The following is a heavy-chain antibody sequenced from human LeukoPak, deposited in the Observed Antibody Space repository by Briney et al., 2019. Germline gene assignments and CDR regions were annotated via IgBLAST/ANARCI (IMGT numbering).Heavy chain of an antibody. CDR1: GFTFSSYA. Sequence: GGSLRLSCAASGFTFSSYAMSWVRRAPGKGLEWVSATSGSGGSTYYADSVKGRFTISRDNSKNTLYLQMNSLRAEDTAVYYCAKRGYSSSSLVGYNWFDPWGQGTLVTVSS. D-gene: IGHD6-6*01. J-gene: IGHJ5*02. CDR3: AKRGYSSSSLVGYNWFDP. V-gene: IGHV3-23*01. CDR2: TSGSGGST.